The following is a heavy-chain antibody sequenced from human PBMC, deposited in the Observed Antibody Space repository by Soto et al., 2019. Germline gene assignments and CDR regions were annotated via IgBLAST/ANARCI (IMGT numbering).Heavy chain of an antibody. J-gene: IGHJ6*02. CDR1: GDSISSGGYY. D-gene: IGHD1-20*01. V-gene: IGHV4-31*03. Sequence: SETLSLTCTVSGDSISSGGYYWSWIRQHPGKGLEWIGYIYYNGSTYYNPSLKSRVTISVDTSKNQFSLKLSSVTAADTAVYYCSREWVGEVFNGMDVWGQGTTVTVSS. CDR3: SREWVGEVFNGMDV. CDR2: IYYNGST.